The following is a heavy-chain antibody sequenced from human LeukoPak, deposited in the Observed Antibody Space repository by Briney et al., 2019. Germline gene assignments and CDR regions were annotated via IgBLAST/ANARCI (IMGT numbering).Heavy chain of an antibody. CDR2: ISSSGSTI. V-gene: IGHV3-11*04. CDR3: ARVRYYGSAHPDY. Sequence: GGSQRLSCAASGFTFSDYYMSWIRQAPGKGLEWVSYISSSGSTIYYADSVKGRFTISRDNAKNSLYLQMNSLRAEDTAVYYCARVRYYGSAHPDYWGQGTLVTVSS. J-gene: IGHJ4*02. D-gene: IGHD3-10*01. CDR1: GFTFSDYY.